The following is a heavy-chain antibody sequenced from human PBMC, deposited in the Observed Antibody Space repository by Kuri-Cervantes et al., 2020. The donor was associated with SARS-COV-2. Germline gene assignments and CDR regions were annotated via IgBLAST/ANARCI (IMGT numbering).Heavy chain of an antibody. V-gene: IGHV4-39*01. D-gene: IGHD3-3*01. CDR1: GGSISSSSYY. CDR3: ARQMMSSITIFGVVITRNWFDP. J-gene: IGHJ5*02. Sequence: SETLSLTCTVSGGSISSSSYYWGWIRQPPGKGLEWIGSIYYSGSTYYNLSLKSLVTISVETSKNQFSLKLSPVTAADTAVYYCARQMMSSITIFGVVITRNWFDPWGQGTLVTVSS. CDR2: IYYSGST.